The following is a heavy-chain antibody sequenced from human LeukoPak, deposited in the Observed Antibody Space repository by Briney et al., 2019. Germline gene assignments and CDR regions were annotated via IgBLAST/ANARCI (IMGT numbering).Heavy chain of an antibody. CDR1: GFTFSSYG. V-gene: IGHV3-23*01. CDR2: VTGSGGDA. D-gene: IGHD1-26*01. Sequence: GGSLRLSCAASGFTFSSYGMHWVRQAPGKGPEWVSAVTGSGGDAFYVDSVKGRFTISRDNSKNTLYLQMNSLRAEDTAVYYCAKFRLSGSGSYHYWGQGTLVTVSS. J-gene: IGHJ4*02. CDR3: AKFRLSGSGSYHY.